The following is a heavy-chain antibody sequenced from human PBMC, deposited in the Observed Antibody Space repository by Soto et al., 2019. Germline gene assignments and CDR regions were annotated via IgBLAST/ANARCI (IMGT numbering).Heavy chain of an antibody. D-gene: IGHD6-6*01. CDR1: GGSVSSGGNY. Sequence: QLQLQESDPGLVKPSETLSLTCAVSGGSVSSGGNYWGWIRQSPGKGLEWIGSVHDTGTSHYNPSLTSRVTISVDTSKNQFSLNVNSVTAADTAVYYCARGLSSPSAAGVWGQGTLVTVSS. V-gene: IGHV4-39*01. J-gene: IGHJ4*02. CDR2: VHDTGTS. CDR3: ARGLSSPSAAGV.